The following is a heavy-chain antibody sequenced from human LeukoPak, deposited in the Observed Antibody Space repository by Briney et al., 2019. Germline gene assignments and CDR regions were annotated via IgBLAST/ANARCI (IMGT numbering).Heavy chain of an antibody. CDR1: GYTFTGYY. D-gene: IGHD5-18*01. J-gene: IGHJ4*02. CDR2: INPNSGGT. CDR3: ARADGYSYGYSDY. Sequence: GASVKVSCKASGYTFTGYYMHWVRQAPGQGLEWMGWINPNSGGTNYAQKFQGRVTMTRDTSISTAYMELSRLRSDDTAVYYCARADGYSYGYSDYWGQGTLVTVSS. V-gene: IGHV1-2*02.